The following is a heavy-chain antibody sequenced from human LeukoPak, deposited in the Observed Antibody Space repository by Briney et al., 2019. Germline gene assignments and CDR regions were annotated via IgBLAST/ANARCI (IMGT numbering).Heavy chain of an antibody. V-gene: IGHV4-59*01. CDR2: IYYSGST. CDR1: GGSISSYY. Sequence: SETLSLTCTVSGGSISSYYWSWIRQPPGKGLEWIGYIYYSGSTNYNPSLKSRVTISVDTSKNQFSLKLSSVTAADTAVYYCARRREAVLGVGITGTGHVDYWGQGTLVTVSS. D-gene: IGHD1-20*01. J-gene: IGHJ4*02. CDR3: ARRREAVLGVGITGTGHVDY.